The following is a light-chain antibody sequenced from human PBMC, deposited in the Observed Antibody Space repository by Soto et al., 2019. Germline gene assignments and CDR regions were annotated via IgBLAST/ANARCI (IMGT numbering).Light chain of an antibody. V-gene: IGLV1-40*01. CDR3: QSYDSSLSGWV. CDR2: GNS. J-gene: IGLJ3*02. CDR1: SSNIGAGYD. Sequence: HSVLTQPPSVSGAPGQRVTISCTGSSSNIGAGYDVHWYQQLPGTAPKLLISGNSNRPSGVPDRFSGSMSGTSASLAITGLQAEDEADYYCQSYDSSLSGWVFGGGTKLTVL.